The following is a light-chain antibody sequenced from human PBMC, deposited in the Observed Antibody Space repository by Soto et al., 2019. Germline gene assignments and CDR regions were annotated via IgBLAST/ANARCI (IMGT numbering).Light chain of an antibody. V-gene: IGLV2-14*01. CDR1: MRDVGAYNL. CDR2: EVR. CDR3: AAWDDGLNGLYV. J-gene: IGLJ1*01. Sequence: QSVLTQPASVSGSPGQSITISCAGTMRDVGAYNLVSWYQQHPGRAPQLIIYEVRNRPSGISFRFSGSKSGTSASLAISGLQSEDEADYYCAAWDDGLNGLYVFGTGTKLTVL.